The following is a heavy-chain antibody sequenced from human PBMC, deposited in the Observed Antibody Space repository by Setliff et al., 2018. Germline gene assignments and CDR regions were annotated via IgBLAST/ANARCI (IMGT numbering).Heavy chain of an antibody. Sequence: KSSETLSLTCTVSGGSISSGDYYWIWIRQPAGKGLEWIGRMFSSGSTNYNSSLRSRVTISGDASKNQLSLKLSSVTAADTAVYYCARQTRYGYGDYAIDYWGQGRLVTVSS. J-gene: IGHJ4*02. CDR3: ARQTRYGYGDYAIDY. CDR1: GGSISSGDYY. D-gene: IGHD4-17*01. V-gene: IGHV4-61*02. CDR2: MFSSGST.